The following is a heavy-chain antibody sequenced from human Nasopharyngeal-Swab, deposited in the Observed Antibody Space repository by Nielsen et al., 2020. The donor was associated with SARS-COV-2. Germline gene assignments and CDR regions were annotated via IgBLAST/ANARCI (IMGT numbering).Heavy chain of an antibody. CDR1: GFTFSSYA. V-gene: IGHV3-23*01. Sequence: GESLKISCAASGFTFSSYAMSWVRQAPGKGLEWVSAISGSGGSTYYADSVKGRFTISRDNSKNTLYLQMNSLRAEDTAVYYCAKDLPKQQLAQYYYYGMDVRGQGTTVTVSS. D-gene: IGHD6-13*01. J-gene: IGHJ6*02. CDR3: AKDLPKQQLAQYYYYGMDV. CDR2: ISGSGGST.